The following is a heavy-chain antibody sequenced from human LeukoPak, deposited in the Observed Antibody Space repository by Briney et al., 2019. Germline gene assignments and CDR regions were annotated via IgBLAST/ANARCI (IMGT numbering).Heavy chain of an antibody. CDR3: ARGRYYDFWSGYSDWFDP. V-gene: IGHV4-4*07. CDR1: GGSIGSYY. Sequence: SETLSLTCTVSGGSIGSYYWSWIRQPAGKGLEWIGRIYTSGSTNYNPSLKSRVTMSVDTSKNQFSLKLSSVTAADTAVYYCARGRYYDFWSGYSDWFDPWGQGTLVTVSS. D-gene: IGHD3-3*01. CDR2: IYTSGST. J-gene: IGHJ5*02.